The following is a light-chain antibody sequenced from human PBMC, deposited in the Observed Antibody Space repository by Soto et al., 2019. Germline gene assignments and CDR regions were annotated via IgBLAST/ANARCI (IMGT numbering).Light chain of an antibody. Sequence: DIQMTQSPSSLSASVGDRVTITCRASQIINIYLNWYRQKPGKAPKLLISDASNLEVGVPLRFSGSGSGTHFTVTINSLQTEDIATYYCQQYDVLPLSFGPGTKVDIK. CDR1: QIINIY. V-gene: IGKV1-33*01. CDR2: DAS. J-gene: IGKJ3*01. CDR3: QQYDVLPLS.